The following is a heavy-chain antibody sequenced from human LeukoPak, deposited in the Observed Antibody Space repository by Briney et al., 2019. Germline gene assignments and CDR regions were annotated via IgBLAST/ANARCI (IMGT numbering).Heavy chain of an antibody. CDR1: GYTFTSYG. J-gene: IGHJ6*02. CDR2: ISAYNGNT. V-gene: IGHV1-18*01. CDR3: AIVVVPAATYGDYYYGMDV. D-gene: IGHD2-2*01. Sequence: ASVKVSCKASGYTFTSYGISWVRQAPGQGLEWMGWISAYNGNTNYAQKLQGRVTMTTDTSTSTAYMELRSLRSDDTAVYYCAIVVVPAATYGDYYYGMDVWGQGTTVTVSS.